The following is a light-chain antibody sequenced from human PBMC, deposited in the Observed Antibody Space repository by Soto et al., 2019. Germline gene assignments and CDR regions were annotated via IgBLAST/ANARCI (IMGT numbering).Light chain of an antibody. CDR2: DVS. CDR1: SSDVGGYNY. J-gene: IGLJ2*01. CDR3: ISYTSSSTLVV. V-gene: IGLV2-14*01. Sequence: QSALTRPASVSGSPGQSITISCTGTSSDVGGYNYVSWYQQHPGKAPKLMIYDVSNRPSGVSNRFSGSKSGNTDSLTISGPQADDKVDYNCISYTSSSTLVVFGRGTKVTVL.